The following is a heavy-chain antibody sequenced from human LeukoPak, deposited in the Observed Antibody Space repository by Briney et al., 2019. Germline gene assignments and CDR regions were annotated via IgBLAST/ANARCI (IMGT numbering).Heavy chain of an antibody. D-gene: IGHD2-2*01. CDR3: ARDTSPPYCSSTSCYLWFDP. J-gene: IGHJ5*02. Sequence: ASVKVSCEASGYTFTSYGISWVRQAPGQGLEWMGWISVYNGNTSYAEKFQGRVTMTTDTYTSAAYMELRSLRSDDTAVYYCARDTSPPYCSSTSCYLWFDPWGQGTLVTVSS. V-gene: IGHV1-18*01. CDR2: ISVYNGNT. CDR1: GYTFTSYG.